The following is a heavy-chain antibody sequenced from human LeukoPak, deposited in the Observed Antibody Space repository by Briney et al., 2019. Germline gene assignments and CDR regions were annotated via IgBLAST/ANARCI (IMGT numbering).Heavy chain of an antibody. J-gene: IGHJ4*02. CDR2: INPNSGGT. CDR1: RYTFAGYS. CDR3: GRGRGSYSLDY. D-gene: IGHD1-26*01. V-gene: IGHV1-2*02. Sequence: ASVKVSCKASRYTFAGYSLYWVRQAPGQGLEWMGWINPNSGGTNYAQKFQGRVTMTGDTSISTAYMELSRLTSVDTAVYYCGRGRGSYSLDYWGQGTLVTVSS.